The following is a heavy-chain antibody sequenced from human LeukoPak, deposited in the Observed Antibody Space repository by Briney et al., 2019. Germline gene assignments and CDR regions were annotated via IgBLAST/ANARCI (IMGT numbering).Heavy chain of an antibody. Sequence: ASVKVSCKVSGYTLTELSMHWVRQDPGKGLEWMGGFDPEDGETIYAQKFQGRVTMTEDTSTDTAYMELSSLRSEDTAVYYCAAMYDILTGYYPRAFDYWGQGTLVTVSS. CDR3: AAMYDILTGYYPRAFDY. J-gene: IGHJ4*02. D-gene: IGHD3-9*01. CDR2: FDPEDGET. CDR1: GYTLTELS. V-gene: IGHV1-24*01.